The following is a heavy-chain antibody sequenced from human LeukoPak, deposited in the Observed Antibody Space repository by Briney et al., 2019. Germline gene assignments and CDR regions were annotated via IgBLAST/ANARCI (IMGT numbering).Heavy chain of an antibody. Sequence: QPGRSLRLSCAASGYTFDDYVMHWVRQAPGKGLEWVASIGWNSNSIGYADSVKGRFTISRDNAKNSLYLQMSSLRAEDTAFYYCAKGTSPDYWGRGTLVTVSS. CDR1: GYTFDDYV. CDR3: AKGTSPDY. D-gene: IGHD2-2*01. CDR2: IGWNSNSI. V-gene: IGHV3-9*01. J-gene: IGHJ4*02.